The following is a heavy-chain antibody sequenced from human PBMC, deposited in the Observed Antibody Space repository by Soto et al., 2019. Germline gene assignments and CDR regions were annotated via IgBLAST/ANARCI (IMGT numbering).Heavy chain of an antibody. J-gene: IGHJ4*02. CDR2: ISPMFGAA. D-gene: IGHD3-10*01. Sequence: QVQLVQSGAEMKKPGSSVKVSCQSSGGTFNTYAMNWVRQAPGRGPEWMGDISPMFGAANYAPKFQGRVTITADESTGTSYMQLSSLTSEDTALYFCAREVQVHTPAFVYWGQGTLVTVSS. CDR1: GGTFNTYA. CDR3: AREVQVHTPAFVY. V-gene: IGHV1-69*19.